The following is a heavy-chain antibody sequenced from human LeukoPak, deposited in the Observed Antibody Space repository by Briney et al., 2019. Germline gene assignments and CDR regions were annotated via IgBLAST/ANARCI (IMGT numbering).Heavy chain of an antibody. Sequence: ASVKVSCKASGYTFTSYGISWVRQAPGQGLEWMGWISAYNGNTNYAQKLQGRVTMTTDTSTSTAYMELRSLRSDDTAVYYCARGGPYGDYALYDVFYYYYYMDVWGKGTTVTVSS. CDR2: ISAYNGNT. V-gene: IGHV1-18*01. J-gene: IGHJ6*03. CDR3: ARGGPYGDYALYDVFYYYYYMDV. D-gene: IGHD4-17*01. CDR1: GYTFTSYG.